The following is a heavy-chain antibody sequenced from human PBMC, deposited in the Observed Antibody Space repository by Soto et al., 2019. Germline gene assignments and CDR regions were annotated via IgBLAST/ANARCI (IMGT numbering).Heavy chain of an antibody. J-gene: IGHJ5*02. D-gene: IGHD6-19*01. CDR1: GFTFSSYG. V-gene: IGHV3-30*18. CDR3: AKDRGVGYSSGPNWFDP. Sequence: QVQLVESGGGVVQPGRSLRLSCAASGFTFSSYGMHWVRQAPGKGLEWVAVISYDGSNKYYADSVMGRFTISRDNSKNTLYLQMNSLRAEDTAVYYCAKDRGVGYSSGPNWFDPWGQGTLVTVSS. CDR2: ISYDGSNK.